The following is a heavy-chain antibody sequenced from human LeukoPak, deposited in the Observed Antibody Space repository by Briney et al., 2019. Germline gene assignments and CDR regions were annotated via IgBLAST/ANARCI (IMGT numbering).Heavy chain of an antibody. D-gene: IGHD7-27*01. CDR1: VGSFSGYY. CDR3: ASLKLGTVDY. V-gene: IGHV4-34*01. J-gene: IGHJ4*02. Sequence: SETLSLTCAVYVGSFSGYYWSWIRQPPGKGLEWIGEINHSGSTNYNPSLKSRVTISVDTSKNQFSLKLSSVTAADTAVYYCASLKLGTVDYWGQGTLVTVSS. CDR2: INHSGST.